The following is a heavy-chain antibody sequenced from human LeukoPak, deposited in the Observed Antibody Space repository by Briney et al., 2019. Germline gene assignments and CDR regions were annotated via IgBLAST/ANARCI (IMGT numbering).Heavy chain of an antibody. Sequence: SETLSLTCTVSGGSISSYYWSWIRQPPGKGLEWIGYIYYSGSTNYNPSLKSRVTISVDTSKNQFSLKLSSVTAADTAVYYCASGSGSYYVKGSNAFDIWGQGTMVTVSS. J-gene: IGHJ3*02. V-gene: IGHV4-59*01. CDR2: IYYSGST. CDR1: GGSISSYY. CDR3: ASGSGSYYVKGSNAFDI. D-gene: IGHD1-26*01.